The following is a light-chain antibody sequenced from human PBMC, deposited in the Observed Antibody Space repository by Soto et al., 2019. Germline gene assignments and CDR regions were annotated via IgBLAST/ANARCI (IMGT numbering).Light chain of an antibody. V-gene: IGLV2-14*01. CDR3: TSYTSSTTPYV. J-gene: IGLJ1*01. Sequence: QSVLTQPASVSASPGQSITISCTGTSSDIGGYNYVSWYQHHPGRAPKLLIYDVSNRPSGISDRFSGSKSANTASLTISGLQAEDEADYYCTSYTSSTTPYVFGTGTKATVL. CDR2: DVS. CDR1: SSDIGGYNY.